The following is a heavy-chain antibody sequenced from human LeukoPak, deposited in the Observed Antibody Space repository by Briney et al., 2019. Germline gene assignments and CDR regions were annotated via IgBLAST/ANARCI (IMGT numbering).Heavy chain of an antibody. CDR3: AKDSEAYYYDSSGLKFDY. V-gene: IGHV3-30*02. J-gene: IGHJ4*02. CDR2: IRYDGSNK. D-gene: IGHD3-22*01. CDR1: GFTFSSYG. Sequence: GGSLRLSCAASGFTFSSYGMHWVRQAPGKGLEWVAFIRYDGSNKYYADSVKGRFTISRDNSKNTLYLQMNSLRAEDTAVYYCAKDSEAYYYDSSGLKFDYWGQGTLVTVSS.